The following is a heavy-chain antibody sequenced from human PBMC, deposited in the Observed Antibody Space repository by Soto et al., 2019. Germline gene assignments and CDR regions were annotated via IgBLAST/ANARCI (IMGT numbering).Heavy chain of an antibody. V-gene: IGHV4-30-4*02. CDR1: GGSINSDYYH. CDR2: IHHSGTI. Sequence: SETLSLTCTVSGGSINSDYYHWTWIRQSPGKGLEWIGYIHHSGTILYNPSFKSRVAISIDTSQNQLSLQLSSVTDTDTAVYYCARPHGGPYAFDIWGRGTMVTVSS. J-gene: IGHJ3*02. CDR3: ARPHGGPYAFDI. D-gene: IGHD3-10*01.